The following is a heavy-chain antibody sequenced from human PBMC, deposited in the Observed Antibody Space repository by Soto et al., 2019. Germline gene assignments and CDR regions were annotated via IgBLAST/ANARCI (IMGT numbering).Heavy chain of an antibody. J-gene: IGHJ4*02. Sequence: ASVEVSCKASGYTFTRYAMHWVRQAPGQRPEWMGWINPGNGDTKYSEKLQGRVTFTRDTSATTIYMELSSLRSEDTALYYCARNSYISGDDDSYYFDYWGQGTPVTVSS. D-gene: IGHD2-21*02. CDR1: GYTFTRYA. CDR3: ARNSYISGDDDSYYFDY. V-gene: IGHV1-3*01. CDR2: INPGNGDT.